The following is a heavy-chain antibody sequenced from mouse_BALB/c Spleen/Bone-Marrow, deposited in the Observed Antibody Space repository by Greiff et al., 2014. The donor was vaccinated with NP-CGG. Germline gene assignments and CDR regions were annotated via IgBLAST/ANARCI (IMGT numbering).Heavy chain of an antibody. CDR1: GFNIKDTY. V-gene: IGHV14-3*02. Sequence: LQQSGAELVKPGASVKLSCTASGFNIKDTYMHWVKQRPEQGLEWIGRIDPANGNTKYDPKFQGKATITADTSSNTAYLQLSSLTSEDTAVYYCARGLLQYYYAMDYWGQGTSVTVSS. J-gene: IGHJ4*01. D-gene: IGHD2-3*01. CDR3: ARGLLQYYYAMDY. CDR2: IDPANGNT.